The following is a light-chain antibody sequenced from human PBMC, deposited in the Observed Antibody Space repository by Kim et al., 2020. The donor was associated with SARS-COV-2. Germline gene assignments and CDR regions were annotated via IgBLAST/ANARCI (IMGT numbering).Light chain of an antibody. CDR1: QTVLYNSNNKNY. CDR3: QQYYSTPPS. V-gene: IGKV4-1*01. J-gene: IGKJ2*03. Sequence: DIVMTQSPDSLAVFLGERATLNCKSSQTVLYNSNNKNYLAWYQQKPGQAPKLPIYWASIRESGVSDRFSGSGSETDFTLTISSLQAEDVAVYYCQQYYSTPPSVGQGTKLEI. CDR2: WAS.